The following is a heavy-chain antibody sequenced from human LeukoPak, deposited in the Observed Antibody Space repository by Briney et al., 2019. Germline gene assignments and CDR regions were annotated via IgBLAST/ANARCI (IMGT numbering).Heavy chain of an antibody. Sequence: PGGSLRLSCAASGFTFSNAWMSWVRQAPGKGLEWVGRIKSKTDGGTTDYAAPVKGRFTISRDDSKNTLYLQMNSLKTEDTAVYYCTTEHYDFWSGSTFDPWGQGTLATVSS. CDR3: TTEHYDFWSGSTFDP. D-gene: IGHD3-3*01. CDR2: IKSKTDGGTT. V-gene: IGHV3-15*01. CDR1: GFTFSNAW. J-gene: IGHJ5*02.